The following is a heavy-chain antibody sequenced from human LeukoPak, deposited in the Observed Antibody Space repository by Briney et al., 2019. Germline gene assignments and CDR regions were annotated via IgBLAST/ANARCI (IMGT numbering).Heavy chain of an antibody. D-gene: IGHD6-13*01. V-gene: IGHV3-30*04. Sequence: PGRSLRLSCAASGFTFSSYAMHWVRQAPGKGLEWVAVISYDGSNKYYADSVKGRFTISRDNSKNTLYLQMNSLRAEDTAVYYCAKGQPSSWYFYYFDYWGQGTLVTVSS. CDR1: GFTFSSYA. CDR3: AKGQPSSWYFYYFDY. CDR2: ISYDGSNK. J-gene: IGHJ4*02.